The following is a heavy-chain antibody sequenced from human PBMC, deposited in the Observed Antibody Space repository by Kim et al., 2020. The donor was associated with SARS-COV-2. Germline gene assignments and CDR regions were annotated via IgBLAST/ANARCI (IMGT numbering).Heavy chain of an antibody. CDR3: ARGVRTISNYDY. CDR2: MNPNIGNA. CDR1: GYTFTSYD. V-gene: IGHV1-8*01. D-gene: IGHD3-9*01. J-gene: IGHJ4*02. Sequence: ASVKVSCKASGYTFTSYDLNWVRQATGQGLEWMGWMNPNIGNAGYAQKFQGRVTMTMDPSITTAYMELSSLRSEDTAVHYCARGVRTISNYDYWGQGTLV.